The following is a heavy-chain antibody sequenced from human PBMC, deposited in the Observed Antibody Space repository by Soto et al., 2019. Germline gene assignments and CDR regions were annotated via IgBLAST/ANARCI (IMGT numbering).Heavy chain of an antibody. CDR2: TSAYNGNT. CDR3: ARGHTILDGMDV. J-gene: IGHJ6*02. V-gene: IGHV1-18*01. CDR1: GYTFTSYG. D-gene: IGHD3-9*01. Sequence: QVQLVQSGSEVKKLGASVKVSCKASGYTFTSYGIRWVRQAPGQVLEWMGWTSAYNGNTNYAQKRQGRVTMTTDTSTSTAYMELRSLRSDDTAVYYCARGHTILDGMDVWGQGTTVTVSS.